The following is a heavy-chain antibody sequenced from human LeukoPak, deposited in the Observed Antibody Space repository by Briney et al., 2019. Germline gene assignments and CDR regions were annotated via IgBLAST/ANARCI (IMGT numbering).Heavy chain of an antibody. Sequence: GGSLRLSWAASGFTFSSYAMSWVRQAAGKRLEWVSAVCGDDANTYYGDSVKGRFTVSRDNSKNTLYLQMDSLRAEDTAMYYCAKGSGATCYSRRYNWGQGILVTVSS. D-gene: IGHD2-15*01. CDR1: GFTFSSYA. J-gene: IGHJ4*02. CDR2: VCGDDANT. V-gene: IGHV3-23*01. CDR3: AKGSGATCYSRRYN.